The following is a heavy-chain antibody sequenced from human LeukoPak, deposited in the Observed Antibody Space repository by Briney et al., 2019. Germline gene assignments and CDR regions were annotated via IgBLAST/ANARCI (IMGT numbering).Heavy chain of an antibody. J-gene: IGHJ4*02. CDR3: ARSLVVVITIDY. Sequence: AETLSLTCTVSGGSITSTTHYWAWIRQPPGKGLDWIGVIHYSGRTYYNPSLKSRVTISIDTPKNQFSLKLSSVTAADTAVYYCARSLVVVITIDYWGQGTLVTVSS. CDR2: IHYSGRT. CDR1: GGSITSTTHY. D-gene: IGHD3-22*01. V-gene: IGHV4-39*01.